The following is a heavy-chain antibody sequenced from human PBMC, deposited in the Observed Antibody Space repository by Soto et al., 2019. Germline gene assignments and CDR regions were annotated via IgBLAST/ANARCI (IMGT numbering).Heavy chain of an antibody. CDR2: IKQDGSEK. CDR1: GFTFSSYW. J-gene: IGHJ3*02. V-gene: IGHV3-7*03. CDR3: ARDGTDDAFDI. Sequence: GGSLRLSCAASGFTFSSYWMTWVRQAPGKGLEWVAKIKQDGSEKYYVDSVKGRFTMSRDNGKNSLYLQMNSLRAEDTAVYYCARDGTDDAFDIWGQGTMVTVSS.